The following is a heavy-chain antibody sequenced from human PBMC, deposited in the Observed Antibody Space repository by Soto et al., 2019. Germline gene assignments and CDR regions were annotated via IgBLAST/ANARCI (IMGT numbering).Heavy chain of an antibody. J-gene: IGHJ4*02. CDR2: ISASGGST. Sequence: EVQLLESGGGLVQPGGSLRLSCAASGFTFSSYGMSWVRQAPGKGLEWVSGISASGGSTYYADSVKGRFTISRDNSKNTLFLQMNSLRVADTAAYYCAKDRDFLSGYRFSLDYWGQGTLVSVSS. CDR3: AKDRDFLSGYRFSLDY. D-gene: IGHD3-3*01. V-gene: IGHV3-23*01. CDR1: GFTFSSYG.